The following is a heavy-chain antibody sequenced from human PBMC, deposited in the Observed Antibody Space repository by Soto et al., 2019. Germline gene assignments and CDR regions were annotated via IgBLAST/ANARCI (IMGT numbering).Heavy chain of an antibody. CDR1: GFTFSSYA. CDR3: ARDIIYGDPPGGFDY. J-gene: IGHJ4*02. CDR2: ISYDGSSK. D-gene: IGHD4-17*01. V-gene: IGHV3-30-3*01. Sequence: GGSLRLSCAASGFTFSSYAMHWVRQAPGKGLEWVAVISYDGSSKYYADSVKGRFTISRHNSKNTLYLQMNSLRAEDTAVYYCARDIIYGDPPGGFDYWGQGTLVTVSS.